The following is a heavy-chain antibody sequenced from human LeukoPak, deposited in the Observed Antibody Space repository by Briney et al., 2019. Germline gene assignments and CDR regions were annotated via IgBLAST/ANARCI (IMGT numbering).Heavy chain of an antibody. CDR3: AKAMTSVVIHYFDY. Sequence: GGSLRLSCAASGFTFRNYWMYWVRQAPGKGLVWIANINEHGTPMYEDSVKGRFTISRDNSKNTLYLQMNSLRAEDTAVYYCAKAMTSVVIHYFDYWGQGTLVTVSS. V-gene: IGHV3-74*03. D-gene: IGHD4-23*01. J-gene: IGHJ4*02. CDR1: GFTFRNYW. CDR2: INEHGTP.